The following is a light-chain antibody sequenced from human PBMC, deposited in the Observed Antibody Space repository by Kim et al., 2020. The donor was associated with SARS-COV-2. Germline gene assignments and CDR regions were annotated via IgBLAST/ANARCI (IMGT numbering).Light chain of an antibody. J-gene: IGKJ4*01. CDR1: QDISNY. CDR3: QQYDNLPLT. V-gene: IGKV1-33*01. Sequence: ASIGDSVTITCHASQDISNYLDLYHQKQGKAPKLLIFDASNLETGVPSRFSGSGSGTDFTFTVNSLQPEDIATYYCQQYDNLPLTFGGGTKVDIK. CDR2: DAS.